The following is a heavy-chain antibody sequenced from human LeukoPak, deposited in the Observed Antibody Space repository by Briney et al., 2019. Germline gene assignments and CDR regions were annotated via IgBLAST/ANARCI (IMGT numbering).Heavy chain of an antibody. D-gene: IGHD3-22*01. CDR2: IYYSGST. CDR1: GGSFSGYY. J-gene: IGHJ5*02. CDR3: ARYYYDSSAVTGFDP. Sequence: SETLSLTCAVYGGSFSGYYWSWIRQPPGKGLEWIGYIYYSGSTNYNPSLKSRVTISVDTSKNQFSLKLSSVTAADTAVYYCARYYYDSSAVTGFDPWGQGTLVTVSS. V-gene: IGHV4-59*01.